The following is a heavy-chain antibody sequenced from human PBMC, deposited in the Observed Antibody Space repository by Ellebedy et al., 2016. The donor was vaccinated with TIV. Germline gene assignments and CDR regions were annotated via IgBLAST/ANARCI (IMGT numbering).Heavy chain of an antibody. D-gene: IGHD6-19*01. V-gene: IGHV3-11*06. CDR3: ARDLAVSGSDY. CDR1: GFTFSDYY. CDR2: INSRSDYI. Sequence: GESLKISCAASGFTFSDYYMSWIRQAPGKGLEWVSVINSRSDYIYYADSVKGRFTISRDNAKNSLYLQMNSLRAEDTAVYFCARDLAVSGSDYWGQGTLVTVSS. J-gene: IGHJ4*02.